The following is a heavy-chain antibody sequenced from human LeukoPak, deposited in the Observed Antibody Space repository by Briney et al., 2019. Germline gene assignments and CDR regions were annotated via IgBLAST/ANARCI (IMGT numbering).Heavy chain of an antibody. V-gene: IGHV1-46*01. Sequence: ASVKVSCKASGYTFTSYYMHWVRQAPGQGLEWMGIINPSGGSTSYAQKFQGRVTMTRDTSTSTVYMELSSLRSEDTAVYYCARERGENIVVVPAAIRGGSEEYYYKDVWGKGTTVTVSS. J-gene: IGHJ6*03. CDR3: ARERGENIVVVPAAIRGGSEEYYYKDV. D-gene: IGHD2-2*02. CDR2: INPSGGST. CDR1: GYTFTSYY.